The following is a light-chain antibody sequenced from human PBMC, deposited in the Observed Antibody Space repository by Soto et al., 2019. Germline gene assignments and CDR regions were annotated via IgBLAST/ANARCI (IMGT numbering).Light chain of an antibody. CDR3: QQYNNLPPMYT. CDR2: GAS. V-gene: IGKV3-15*01. J-gene: IGKJ2*01. CDR1: QCVSSN. Sequence: EIVMTQYPATLSVSPGERATLSCRASQCVSSNLAWHQQKPGQAPRHLIYGASTRVTGIPARFSGSGSGTEFTLTFSSLQSDDFAFYYCQQYNNLPPMYTFGQGTKLEIK.